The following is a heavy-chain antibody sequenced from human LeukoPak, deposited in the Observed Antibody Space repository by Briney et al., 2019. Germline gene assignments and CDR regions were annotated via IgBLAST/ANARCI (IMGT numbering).Heavy chain of an antibody. J-gene: IGHJ6*02. CDR3: GRVGCTGGNCKPYAYYATDV. Sequence: GGSLRLSCAASGFTFNTYAMHWVRQAPGKGLEWVAIIWYDGSDKYYADSVRGRFAISRDNSKNTPYLQMNSLRAEDTAVYYCGRVGCTGGNCKPYAYYATDVWGQGTTVTVSS. CDR1: GFTFNTYA. D-gene: IGHD2-15*01. CDR2: IWYDGSDK. V-gene: IGHV3-33*01.